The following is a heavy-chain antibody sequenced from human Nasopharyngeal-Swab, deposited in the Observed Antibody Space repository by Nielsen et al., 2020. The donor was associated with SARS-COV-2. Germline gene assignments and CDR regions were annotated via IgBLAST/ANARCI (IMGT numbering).Heavy chain of an antibody. CDR1: GFTFSDYY. CDR2: ISSSGSTI. J-gene: IGHJ4*02. V-gene: IGHV3-11*01. CDR3: ARDGKVGSSYDY. D-gene: IGHD6-13*01. Sequence: GESLKISCAASGFTFSDYYMSWIRQAPGKGLEWVSYISSSGSTIYYADSVKGRFTISRDNAKNSLYLQMNSLRAEDTAVYYRARDGKVGSSYDYWGQGTLVTVSS.